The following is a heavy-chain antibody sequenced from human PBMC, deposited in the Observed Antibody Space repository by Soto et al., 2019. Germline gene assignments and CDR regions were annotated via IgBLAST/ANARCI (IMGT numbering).Heavy chain of an antibody. J-gene: IGHJ6*02. Sequence: QVQLQQWGAGLLKPSETLSLTCAVYGGSFSGYYWSWIRQPPGKGLEWIGEINHSGSTNYNPSLKSRVTISVDTSKNQFSLKLSSVTAADTAVYYCARLDGTTDYYYYYGMDVWGQGTTVTVSS. V-gene: IGHV4-34*01. CDR3: ARLDGTTDYYYYYGMDV. CDR1: GGSFSGYY. D-gene: IGHD1-7*01. CDR2: INHSGST.